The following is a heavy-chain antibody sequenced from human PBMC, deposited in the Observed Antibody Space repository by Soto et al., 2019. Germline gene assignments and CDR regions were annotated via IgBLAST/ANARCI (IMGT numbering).Heavy chain of an antibody. CDR2: IDYNGVT. CDR1: GASISGYY. J-gene: IGHJ4*02. Sequence: SETLSLTCTVSGASISGYYWGWIRQTPGKGLEWIGNIDYNGVTYYNPSLKSRVTVSKDTSKNQFSLKVASVTAADTAIYYCGRVMIGASRHTDSDYWGQGTQVTVSS. D-gene: IGHD2-21*01. V-gene: IGHV4-59*04. CDR3: GRVMIGASRHTDSDY.